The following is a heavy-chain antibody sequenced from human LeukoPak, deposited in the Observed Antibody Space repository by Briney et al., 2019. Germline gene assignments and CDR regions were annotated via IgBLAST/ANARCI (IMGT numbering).Heavy chain of an antibody. CDR1: RGSISSYY. CDR2: IYYSGST. J-gene: IGHJ4*02. D-gene: IGHD6-13*01. CDR3: ARGTYGSSWQLEHFDY. Sequence: SESPSLTSTVSRGSISSYYWSWIRDPPQGRLEWMGYIYYSGSTNYNPSLKSRVTISVDTSKNQFSLKLSSLTAADTAVYYCARGTYGSSWQLEHFDYWGQGTLVTVSS. V-gene: IGHV4-59*01.